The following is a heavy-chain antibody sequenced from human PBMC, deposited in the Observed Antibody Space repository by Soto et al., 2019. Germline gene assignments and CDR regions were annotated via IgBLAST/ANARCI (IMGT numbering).Heavy chain of an antibody. V-gene: IGHV1-18*04. J-gene: IGHJ4*02. CDR3: ARDRFNPYYSDSRGGVSDY. D-gene: IGHD3-22*01. CDR2: MSGDNGDT. CDR1: GYTFTNYG. Sequence: QIQLVQSGPEVRKPGASVKVSCKPSGYTFTNYGINWVRQAPGKGLEWMGWMSGDNGDTNTAKNFQGRATMTADTSTCTAYLELRSLTSDDTAVYYCARDRFNPYYSDSRGGVSDYWGQGTLVTVSS.